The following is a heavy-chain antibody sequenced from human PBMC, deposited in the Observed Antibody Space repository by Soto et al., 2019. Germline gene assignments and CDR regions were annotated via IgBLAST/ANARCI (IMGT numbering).Heavy chain of an antibody. CDR1: GFTFSSYG. CDR3: ARDILESSPPEFGYYYGMDV. D-gene: IGHD3-16*01. CDR2: IWYDGSNK. V-gene: IGHV3-33*01. Sequence: QVQLVESGGGVVQPGRSLRLSCAASGFTFSSYGMHWVRQAPGKGLEWVAVIWYDGSNKYYADSVKGRFTISRDNSKNTLYLQMNSLRAEDTAVYYCARDILESSPPEFGYYYGMDVWGQGTTVTVSS. J-gene: IGHJ6*02.